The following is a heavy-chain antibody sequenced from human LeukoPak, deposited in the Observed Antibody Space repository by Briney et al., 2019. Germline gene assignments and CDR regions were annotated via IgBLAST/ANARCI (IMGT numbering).Heavy chain of an antibody. CDR1: GFTFSSYS. CDR2: ISSSSSYI. CDR3: ARVVTGVVVAATSWFDP. Sequence: PGGSLRLSCAASGFTFSSYSMNWVRQAPGKGLEWVSSISSSSSYIYYVDSVKGRFTISRDNAKNSLYLQMNSLRAEDTAVYYCARVVTGVVVAATSWFDPWGQGTLVTVSS. J-gene: IGHJ5*02. D-gene: IGHD2-15*01. V-gene: IGHV3-21*01.